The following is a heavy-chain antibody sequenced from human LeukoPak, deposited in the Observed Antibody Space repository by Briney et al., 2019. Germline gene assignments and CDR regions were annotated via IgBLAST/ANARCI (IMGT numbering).Heavy chain of an antibody. D-gene: IGHD1-14*01. CDR1: GSTFSSYE. V-gene: IGHV3-48*03. CDR2: ISSSGSTI. Sequence: GGSLRLSCSASGSTFSSYEMNWVRQAPAKGLEWVSYISSSGSTIYYADSVKGRFTISRDNAKNSLYLQMNSLRDEDTAVYYCARETPEYDWGQGTLVTVSS. J-gene: IGHJ4*02. CDR3: ARETPEYD.